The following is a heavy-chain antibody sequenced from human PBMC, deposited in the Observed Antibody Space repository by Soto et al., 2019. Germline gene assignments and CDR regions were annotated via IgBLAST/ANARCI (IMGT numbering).Heavy chain of an antibody. J-gene: IGHJ5*02. Sequence: SENLSLTCTVSGGSVSSGSYYWSWIRQPPGKGLEWIGYIYYSGSTNYNPSLKSRVTISVDTSKNQFSLKLSSVTAADTAVYYCARDRGGWFDPWGQGTLVTVSS. CDR2: IYYSGST. D-gene: IGHD3-16*01. CDR3: ARDRGGWFDP. CDR1: GGSVSSGSYY. V-gene: IGHV4-61*01.